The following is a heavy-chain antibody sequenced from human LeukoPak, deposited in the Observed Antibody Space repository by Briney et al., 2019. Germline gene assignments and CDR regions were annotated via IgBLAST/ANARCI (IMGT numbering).Heavy chain of an antibody. CDR2: LHPDGSER. CDR3: ARGGYSFDY. Sequence: PLGSLRLSCAASGFRFTGYWMTWVRQAPGKGLEWVARLHPDGSERNYVGSVEGRFTVSGDNAKSSLYLQMNSLRVEDTAAYYCARGGYSFDYLGQGTLVTVSS. D-gene: IGHD5-12*01. V-gene: IGHV3-7*01. CDR1: GFRFTGYW. J-gene: IGHJ4*02.